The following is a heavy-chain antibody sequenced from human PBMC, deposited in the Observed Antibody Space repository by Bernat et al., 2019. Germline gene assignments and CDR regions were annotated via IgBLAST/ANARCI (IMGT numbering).Heavy chain of an antibody. Sequence: EVQLVESGGGLVRPGGSLRLSCEASGFSFSSYCMHWVRQAPGKGLVWVSRINIDGSTTAYADSVKGRFTISRDNAKNTLYLQMNSLRAEDTAVYYCARDGAAWEVHFDYWGQGALVTVSS. CDR3: ARDGAAWEVHFDY. D-gene: IGHD1-26*01. V-gene: IGHV3-74*01. CDR1: GFSFSSYC. CDR2: INIDGSTT. J-gene: IGHJ4*02.